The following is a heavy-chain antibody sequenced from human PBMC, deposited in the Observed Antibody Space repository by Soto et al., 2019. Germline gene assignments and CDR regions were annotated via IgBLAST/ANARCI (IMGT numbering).Heavy chain of an antibody. CDR1: GFTFSSYW. CDR2: IKRDGSST. Sequence: EVQLVESGGGLIQPGGSLRLSCVASGFTFSSYWMHWVRQAPGKGLVWVSRIKRDGSSTDYADSVKGRFTIPRDNVKNTLYLQMNSLRAEDTAVYYCASDRFSGSYPPNYFDYWGQGTLVTVSS. CDR3: ASDRFSGSYPPNYFDY. V-gene: IGHV3-74*01. J-gene: IGHJ4*02. D-gene: IGHD1-26*01.